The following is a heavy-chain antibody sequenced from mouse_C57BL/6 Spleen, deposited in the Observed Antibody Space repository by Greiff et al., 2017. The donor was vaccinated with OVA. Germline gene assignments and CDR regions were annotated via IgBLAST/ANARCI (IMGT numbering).Heavy chain of an antibody. CDR1: GYTFTNYW. CDR2: IYPGGGYT. J-gene: IGHJ1*03. D-gene: IGHD1-1*01. Sequence: VKLQQSGAELVRPGTSVKMSCKASGYTFTNYWIGWAKQRPGHGLEWIGDIYPGGGYTNYNEKFKGKATLTADKSSSTAYMQFSSLTSEDSAIYYCARGTTVVDWYFDVWGTGTTVTVSS. V-gene: IGHV1-63*01. CDR3: ARGTTVVDWYFDV.